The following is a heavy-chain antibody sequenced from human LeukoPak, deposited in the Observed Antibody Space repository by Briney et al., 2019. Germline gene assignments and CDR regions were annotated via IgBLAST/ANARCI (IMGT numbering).Heavy chain of an antibody. J-gene: IGHJ4*02. CDR1: GFTFDDYA. Sequence: GRSLRLSCAASGFTFDDYAMHWVRQAPGKGLEWVSGISWNSGSIGYADSVKGRFTISRDNAKNSLYLQMNSLRAEDTALYYCAKGVTGYVWGSLDYWGQGTLVTVSS. CDR2: ISWNSGSI. V-gene: IGHV3-9*01. CDR3: AKGVTGYVWGSLDY. D-gene: IGHD3-16*01.